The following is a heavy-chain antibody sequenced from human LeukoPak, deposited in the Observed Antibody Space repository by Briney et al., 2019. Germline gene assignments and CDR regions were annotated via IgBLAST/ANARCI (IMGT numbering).Heavy chain of an antibody. CDR1: GGSISSYY. Sequence: SETLSLTCTVSGGSISSYYWSWIRQPPGKGLEWIGYIYYSGSTNYNPSLKSRVTISVDTSKNQFSLKLSSVTAADTAVYYCARDSCSGGSCYPNWFDPWAQATLVTVSS. CDR3: ARDSCSGGSCYPNWFDP. D-gene: IGHD2-15*01. J-gene: IGHJ5*02. CDR2: IYYSGST. V-gene: IGHV4-59*01.